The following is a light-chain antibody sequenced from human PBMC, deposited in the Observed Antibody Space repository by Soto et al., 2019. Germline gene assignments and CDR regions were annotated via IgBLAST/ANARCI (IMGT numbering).Light chain of an antibody. CDR1: QSLLHRNGYNY. Sequence: DIVMIQSPLSLPVTPGEPASISCRSSQSLLHRNGYNYLNWYLQKPGQSQQLLIYLGSNRASGVPDRFSGSGSGTDFTLKISSVEAEDVGVYYCMQALQTPLTFGGGTKVEIK. J-gene: IGKJ4*01. V-gene: IGKV2-28*01. CDR3: MQALQTPLT. CDR2: LGS.